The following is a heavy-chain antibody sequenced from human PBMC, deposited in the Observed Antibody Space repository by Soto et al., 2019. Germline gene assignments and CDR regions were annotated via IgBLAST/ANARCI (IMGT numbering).Heavy chain of an antibody. D-gene: IGHD4-17*01. J-gene: IGHJ3*02. CDR1: GFTFSSYA. Sequence: EVQLLESGGGLVQPGGSLRLSCAASGFTFSSYAMSWVRQAPGKGLEWVSAISGSGGSTYYADSVKGRFTISRDNSKNKLYLQINSLRAEDTAVYYCAKDAKDYGVPSESFDIWGQGTMVTVSS. V-gene: IGHV3-23*01. CDR3: AKDAKDYGVPSESFDI. CDR2: ISGSGGST.